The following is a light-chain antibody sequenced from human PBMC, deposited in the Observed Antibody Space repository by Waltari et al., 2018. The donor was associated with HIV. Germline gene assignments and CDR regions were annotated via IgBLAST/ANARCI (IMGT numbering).Light chain of an antibody. V-gene: IGLV2-18*02. Sequence: QSALTQPPSVSGSPGQSVTISCTGTSSDVGSYNRVSWYQQPPGTAPKLMIYEVRNRPSGVPGRVSGSKSGNTASLTISGLQAEHESDYYCSSYTSSSTFYVVFGGGTKLTVL. CDR3: SSYTSSSTFYVV. CDR2: EVR. CDR1: SSDVGSYNR. J-gene: IGLJ2*01.